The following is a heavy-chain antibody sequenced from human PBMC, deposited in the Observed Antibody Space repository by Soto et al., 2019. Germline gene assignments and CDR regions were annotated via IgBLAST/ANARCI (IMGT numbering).Heavy chain of an antibody. V-gene: IGHV1-69*13. CDR3: ARSLTYYDILTGTIDY. J-gene: IGHJ4*02. Sequence: SVKVSCKASGGTFSSYAISWVRQAPGQGLEWMGGIIPIFGTANYAQKFQGRVTITADESTSTAYMELGSLRSEDTAVYYCARSLTYYDILTGTIDYWGQGTLVTVSS. CDR2: IIPIFGTA. CDR1: GGTFSSYA. D-gene: IGHD3-9*01.